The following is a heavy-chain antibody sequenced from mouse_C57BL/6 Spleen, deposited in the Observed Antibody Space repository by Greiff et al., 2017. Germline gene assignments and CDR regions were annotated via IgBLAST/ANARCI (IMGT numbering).Heavy chain of an antibody. CDR2: ISSGGSST. V-gene: IGHV5-6*01. Sequence: DVQLVESGGDLVKPGGSLKLSCAASGFTFSSYGMSWVRQTPDKRLEWVATISSGGSSTYYPDSVKGRFTISRDNAKNTLYRQVSSLKSEDTAMYYCARHEYYGSSLNWFAYWGQGTLVTVSA. CDR1: GFTFSSYG. D-gene: IGHD1-1*01. CDR3: ARHEYYGSSLNWFAY. J-gene: IGHJ3*01.